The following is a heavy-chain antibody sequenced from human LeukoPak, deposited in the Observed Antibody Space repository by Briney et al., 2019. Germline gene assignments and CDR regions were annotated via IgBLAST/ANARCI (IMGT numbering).Heavy chain of an antibody. J-gene: IGHJ5*02. CDR2: IIPIFGTA. CDR1: GGTFSSYA. Sequence: SVKVSCKASGGTFSSYAISWVRQAPRQGLEWMGGIIPIFGTANYAQKFQGRVTITTDESTSTAYMELSSLRSEDTAVYYCARSGPFWSGLTPSYNWFDPWGQGTLVTVSS. CDR3: ARSGPFWSGLTPSYNWFDP. V-gene: IGHV1-69*05. D-gene: IGHD3-3*01.